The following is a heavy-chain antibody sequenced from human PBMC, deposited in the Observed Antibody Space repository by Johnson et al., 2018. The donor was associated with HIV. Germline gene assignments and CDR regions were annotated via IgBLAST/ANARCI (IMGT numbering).Heavy chain of an antibody. CDR3: ARGGYYYDGDGAFDF. Sequence: VQLVESGGGLVQPGGSLRLSCAASGFSFSSFSMHWVRQAPGKGLEYVSTTSSNGDRTYYANSVKGRFIISRDNSENTLYLQMGSLRAEDMAVYYCARGGYYYDGDGAFDFWGQGTIVTVSS. D-gene: IGHD3-22*01. CDR1: GFSFSSFS. J-gene: IGHJ3*01. V-gene: IGHV3-64*01. CDR2: TSSNGDRT.